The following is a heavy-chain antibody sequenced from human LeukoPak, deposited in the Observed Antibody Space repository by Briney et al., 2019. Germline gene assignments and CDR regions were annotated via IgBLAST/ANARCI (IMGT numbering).Heavy chain of an antibody. D-gene: IGHD6-13*01. CDR3: ATPALIAAAGTVPYYYGMDV. V-gene: IGHV3-23*01. Sequence: GGSLRLSCAASGFTFSSYAMSWVRQAPGKGLEWVSAISGSGGSTYYADSVKGRFTISRDNSKNTPYLQMNSLRAEDTAVYYCATPALIAAAGTVPYYYGMDVWGQGTTVTVSS. J-gene: IGHJ6*02. CDR2: ISGSGGST. CDR1: GFTFSSYA.